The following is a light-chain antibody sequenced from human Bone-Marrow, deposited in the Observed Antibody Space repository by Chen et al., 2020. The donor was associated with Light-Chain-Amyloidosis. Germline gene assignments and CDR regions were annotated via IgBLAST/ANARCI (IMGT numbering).Light chain of an antibody. CDR3: QERTNWPLYT. V-gene: IGKV3-11*01. Sequence: EIVLTQSPATLSLSPGERAALSCRASQRISKFLAWYQHKPGQAPRLLIYDASIRATGIPARFSGSASGTDFTLTINSLEPEDFAVYYCQERTNWPLYTFGQGTKLEI. CDR2: DAS. J-gene: IGKJ2*01. CDR1: QRISKF.